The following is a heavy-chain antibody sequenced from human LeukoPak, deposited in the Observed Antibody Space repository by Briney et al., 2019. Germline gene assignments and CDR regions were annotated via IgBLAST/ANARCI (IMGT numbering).Heavy chain of an antibody. CDR3: AKSRAADTTLLFDY. CDR1: GFSVSNHY. Sequence: GGSLRLSCAASGFSVSNHYMIWVRQAPGKGPEWVSLIYSEGTTDYAASVKGRFTISRDRFKNTLYLQMNRLRVEDTAVYYCAKSRAADTTLLFDYWGQGTLVTVSS. D-gene: IGHD6-13*01. CDR2: IYSEGTT. V-gene: IGHV3-53*01. J-gene: IGHJ4*02.